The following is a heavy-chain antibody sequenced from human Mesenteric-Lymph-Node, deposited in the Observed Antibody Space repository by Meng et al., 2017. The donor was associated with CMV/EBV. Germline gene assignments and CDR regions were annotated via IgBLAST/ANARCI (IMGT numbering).Heavy chain of an antibody. D-gene: IGHD7-27*01. V-gene: IGHV3-48*04. J-gene: IGHJ6*02. Sequence: GGSLRLSCAASGFTFSSYWMSWVRQAPGKGLEWVSFISTSGSRILYAESVKGRFTISRENAENSLYLQMNSLRVEDTAVYYCARGMGISHYYYYAFDVWGQGTTVTVSS. CDR1: GFTFSSYW. CDR3: ARGMGISHYYYYAFDV. CDR2: ISTSGSRI.